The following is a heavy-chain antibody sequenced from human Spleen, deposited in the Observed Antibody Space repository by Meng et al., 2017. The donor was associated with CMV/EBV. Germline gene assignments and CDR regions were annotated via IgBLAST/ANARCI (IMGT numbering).Heavy chain of an antibody. CDR3: ARDQQLIPAEYFQH. D-gene: IGHD6-13*01. J-gene: IGHJ1*01. CDR2: ISVYNGNT. V-gene: IGHV1-18*01. CDR1: GYTFTSYS. Sequence: QVQLVQSGAEVKKPGASVKVSCKASGYTFTSYSISWVRQAPGQGLEWMGWISVYNGNTKYVQKLQGRVTMTTDTSTSTAYMELRSLRSDDTAVYYCARDQQLIPAEYFQHWGPGTLVTVSS.